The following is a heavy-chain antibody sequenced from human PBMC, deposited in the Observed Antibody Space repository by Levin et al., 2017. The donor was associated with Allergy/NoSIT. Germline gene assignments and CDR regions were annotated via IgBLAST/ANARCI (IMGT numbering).Heavy chain of an antibody. J-gene: IGHJ6*02. CDR1: GFTFSSYG. Sequence: PGGSLRLSCAASGFTFSSYGMHWVRQAPGKGLEWVAVIWYDGSNKYYADSVKGRFTISRDNSKNTLYLQMNSLRAEDTAVYYCARDVDRDSSSFWGQADSSVSGMDVWGQGTTVTVSS. CDR2: IWYDGSNK. D-gene: IGHD6-13*01. V-gene: IGHV3-33*01. CDR3: ARDVDRDSSSFWGQADSSVSGMDV.